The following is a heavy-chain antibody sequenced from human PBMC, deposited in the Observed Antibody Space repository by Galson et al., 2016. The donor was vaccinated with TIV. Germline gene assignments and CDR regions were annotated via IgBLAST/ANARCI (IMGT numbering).Heavy chain of an antibody. CDR2: ITNKTYGATT. CDR3: TRTAMGSTRNAFDI. CDR1: GFTFGHYA. D-gene: IGHD1-1*01. Sequence: SLRLSCAASGFTFGHYAVNWFRQAPGKGLEWVGFITNKTYGATTEYAASVKVRFTISRDDSRNIAYLQINSLKTEDTAVYYCTRTAMGSTRNAFDIWGQGTVVTVSS. J-gene: IGHJ3*02. V-gene: IGHV3-49*03.